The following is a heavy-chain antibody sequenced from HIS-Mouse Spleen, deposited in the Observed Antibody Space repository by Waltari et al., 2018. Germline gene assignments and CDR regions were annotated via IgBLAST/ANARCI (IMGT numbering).Heavy chain of an antibody. D-gene: IGHD3-10*01. CDR2: INPNSGGT. CDR1: GYTFTGYY. V-gene: IGHV1-2*02. J-gene: IGHJ3*02. CDR3: ARDSPTQLGGDAFDI. Sequence: QVQLVQFEAGGKKPGASVKVSCKAFGYTFTGYYMHWVRQAPGQGLEWMGWINPNSGGTNYAQKFQGRVTMTRDTSISTAYMELSRLRSDDTAVYYCARDSPTQLGGDAFDIWGQGTMVTVSS.